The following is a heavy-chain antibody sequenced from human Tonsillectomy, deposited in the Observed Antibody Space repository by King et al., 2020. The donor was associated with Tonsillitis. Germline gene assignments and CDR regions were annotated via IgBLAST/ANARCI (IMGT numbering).Heavy chain of an antibody. D-gene: IGHD1-26*01. CDR1: GFTFSSYS. CDR2: ISSSSTI. CDR3: ARAPTGSYLSDY. J-gene: IGHJ4*02. V-gene: IGHV3-48*04. Sequence: QLVQSGGGLVQPGGSLRLSCAASGFTFSSYSMNWVRQAPGKGLEWVSYISSSSTIYYADSVKGRFTISRDNAKNSLYLQMNSLRGEDTAVYYCARAPTGSYLSDYWGQGTLLTVSS.